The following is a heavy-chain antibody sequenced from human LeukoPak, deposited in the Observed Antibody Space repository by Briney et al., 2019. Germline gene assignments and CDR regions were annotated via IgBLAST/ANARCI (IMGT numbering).Heavy chain of an antibody. J-gene: IGHJ6*03. D-gene: IGHD6-6*01. CDR3: ARDGRSSSRGPYYYYYYMDV. CDR2: ISSSGSTV. V-gene: IGHV3-48*03. Sequence: GGSLRLSCAASGFTFSSYEMNWVRQAPGKGLEWVSYISSSGSTVYYADSVKGRFTISRDNAKNSLYLQMNSLRAEDTAVYYCARDGRSSSRGPYYYYYYMDVWGKGTTVTISS. CDR1: GFTFSSYE.